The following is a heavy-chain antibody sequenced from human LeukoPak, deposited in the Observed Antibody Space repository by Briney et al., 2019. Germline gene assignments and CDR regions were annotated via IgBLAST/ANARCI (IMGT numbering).Heavy chain of an antibody. J-gene: IGHJ6*03. D-gene: IGHD5-24*01. Sequence: PGGSLRLSCAASGFTFSSYWMSWVRQAPGKGLEWVANIKQDGSEKYYVDSVKGRFTISRDNAKNSLYLQMNSLRAEDTAVYYCARARRDGYSDYYYYMDVWGKGTTVTVSS. CDR2: IKQDGSEK. CDR3: ARARRDGYSDYYYYMDV. CDR1: GFTFSSYW. V-gene: IGHV3-7*01.